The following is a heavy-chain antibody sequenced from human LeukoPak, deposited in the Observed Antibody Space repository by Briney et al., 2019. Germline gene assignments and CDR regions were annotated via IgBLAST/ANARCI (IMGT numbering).Heavy chain of an antibody. V-gene: IGHV3-21*01. CDR2: ISSSSSYI. Sequence: PGGPLRLSCAASGFTFSSYSMNWVRQAPGKGLEWVSSISSSSSYIYYADSVKGRFTISRDNAKNSLYLQMNSLRAEDTAVYYCARDCRDFPPFDAFDIWGQGTMVTVSS. CDR3: ARDCRDFPPFDAFDI. J-gene: IGHJ3*02. CDR1: GFTFSSYS. D-gene: IGHD3-3*01.